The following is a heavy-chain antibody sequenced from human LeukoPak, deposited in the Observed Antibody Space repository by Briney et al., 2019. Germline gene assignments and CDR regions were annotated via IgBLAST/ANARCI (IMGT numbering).Heavy chain of an antibody. Sequence: ASVKVSCKASAYTFTGYYIHWVRQAPGQGLEWMGWINPSSGGTNYAQRFQGRVTMTRDTSISTAYMELSSLRSDDTAVYFCARTVVAATPDYNWFDPWGQGTLVTVSP. CDR2: INPSSGGT. CDR3: ARTVVAATPDYNWFDP. J-gene: IGHJ5*02. V-gene: IGHV1-2*02. CDR1: AYTFTGYY. D-gene: IGHD2-15*01.